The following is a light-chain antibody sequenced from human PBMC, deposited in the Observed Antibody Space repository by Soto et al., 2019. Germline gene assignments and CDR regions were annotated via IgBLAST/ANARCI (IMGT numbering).Light chain of an antibody. CDR2: GAS. CDR1: QTVRSNS. Sequence: EIVLTQSPGTLSLSPGERATLSCRASQTVRSNSLAWYQQRPGQAPRLLIYGASSRATGIPDRFSGSGSGTEFTLTISSLQPDDFATYYCQQYNIYSFTFGGGTKVDNK. CDR3: QQYNIYSFT. V-gene: IGKV3-20*01. J-gene: IGKJ4*01.